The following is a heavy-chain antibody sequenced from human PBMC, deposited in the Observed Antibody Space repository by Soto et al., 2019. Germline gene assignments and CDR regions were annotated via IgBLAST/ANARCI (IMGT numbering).Heavy chain of an antibody. CDR1: GFTFSSYG. CDR3: AKDSSGWSEYFQH. J-gene: IGHJ1*01. D-gene: IGHD6-19*01. V-gene: IGHV3-30*18. Sequence: QVQLVESGGGVVQPGGSLRLSCAASGFTFSSYGMHWVRQAPGKGLEWVAVISYDGSNKYYADSVKGRFTISRDNSKNTLYLQMNSLRAEETAVYYCAKDSSGWSEYFQHWGQGTLVTVSS. CDR2: ISYDGSNK.